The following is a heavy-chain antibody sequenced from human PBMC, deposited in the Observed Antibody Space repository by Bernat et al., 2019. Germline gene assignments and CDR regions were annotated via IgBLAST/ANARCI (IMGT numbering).Heavy chain of an antibody. CDR1: GFTFSNSW. V-gene: IGHV3-15*01. CDR3: TTEIYNWNDEVDY. CDR2: IKSKTDGGTT. D-gene: IGHD1-1*01. Sequence: EVQLVESGGGLVKPGGSLRLSCAASGFTFSNSWMSWVRQAPGKGLEWVGRIKSKTDGGTTDYAAPVKGRFTISRDDSKNTLYLKMTSLKTEDTAVYCCTTEIYNWNDEVDYWGQGTLVTVSS. J-gene: IGHJ4*02.